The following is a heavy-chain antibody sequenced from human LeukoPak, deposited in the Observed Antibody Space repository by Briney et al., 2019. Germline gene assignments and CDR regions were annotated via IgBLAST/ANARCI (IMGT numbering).Heavy chain of an antibody. CDR1: GFTFSSYW. CDR3: ARRVPYDSGNYYNPLGY. D-gene: IGHD3-10*01. J-gene: IGHJ4*02. V-gene: IGHV3-7*01. Sequence: GGSLRLPCAASGFTFSSYWMSWVRQAPGKGLEWVANIKQDGSEKYYVDSVKGRFTISRDNAKNSLYLQMNSLRAEDTAVYYCARRVPYDSGNYYNPLGYWGQGTLVTVSS. CDR2: IKQDGSEK.